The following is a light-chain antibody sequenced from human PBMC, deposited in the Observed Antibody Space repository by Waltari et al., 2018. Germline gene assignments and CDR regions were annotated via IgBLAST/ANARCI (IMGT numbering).Light chain of an antibody. CDR3: MQGRHWPYT. CDR2: QVS. J-gene: IGKJ2*01. Sequence: DVVVTQSPLSLPVTLGQPACISCRSSQGLVYGDGNTYLNWFQQRPGQSPSCLIYQVSIRNTGGPDRFSGSGSVTELTLKISRVEAEDVGVYDCMQGRHWPYTFGQGTKLEIK. V-gene: IGKV2-30*01. CDR1: QGLVYGDGNTY.